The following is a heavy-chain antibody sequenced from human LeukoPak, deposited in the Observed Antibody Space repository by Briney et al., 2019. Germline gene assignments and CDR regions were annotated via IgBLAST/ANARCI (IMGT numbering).Heavy chain of an antibody. Sequence: SETLSLTCSVSGGSISTGDYYWSWIRQPPGKGLEWIEYIFYTGSTYYNPSLKSRVTISVDTSKNQFSLKLSSVTAADTAVYYCARGDFAYYFDSWGQGTLVTVSS. J-gene: IGHJ4*02. CDR2: IFYTGST. CDR3: ARGDFAYYFDS. CDR1: GGSISTGDYY. V-gene: IGHV4-30-4*08.